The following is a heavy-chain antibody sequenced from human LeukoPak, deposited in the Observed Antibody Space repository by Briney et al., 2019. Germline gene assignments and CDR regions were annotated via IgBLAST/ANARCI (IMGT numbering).Heavy chain of an antibody. CDR3: AREEIYYDSSGSPSGTDY. V-gene: IGHV3-30-3*01. CDR2: ISYDGSNK. Sequence: PGGSLRLSCAASGFTFSIYAMHWVRQAPGKGLEWVAVISYDGSNKYYADSVKGRFTISRDNSKNTLYLQMNSLRAEDTAVYYCAREEIYYDSSGSPSGTDYWGQGTLVTVSS. CDR1: GFTFSIYA. J-gene: IGHJ4*02. D-gene: IGHD3-22*01.